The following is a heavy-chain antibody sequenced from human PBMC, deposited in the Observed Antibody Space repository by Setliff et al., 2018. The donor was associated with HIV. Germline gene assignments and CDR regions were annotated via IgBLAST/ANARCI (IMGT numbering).Heavy chain of an antibody. CDR1: GDSISSSSYY. J-gene: IGHJ4*02. V-gene: IGHV4-39*07. Sequence: PSETLSLTCTVSGDSISSSSYYWGWIRQPPGKGLEWIGSMFYSGSTYYNPSLKSRVTISVDTSKNQFSLKLTSVTAADTAVYYCARTLRAAAMGYFDYWGQGTLVTVSS. CDR2: MFYSGST. CDR3: ARTLRAAAMGYFDY. D-gene: IGHD5-18*01.